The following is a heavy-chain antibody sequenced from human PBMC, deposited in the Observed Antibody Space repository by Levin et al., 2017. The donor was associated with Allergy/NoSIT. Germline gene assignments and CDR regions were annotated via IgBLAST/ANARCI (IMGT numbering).Heavy chain of an antibody. CDR2: INHSGST. CDR3: ARWVSHGSGRYSLDY. CDR1: GGSFSDYY. J-gene: IGHJ4*02. D-gene: IGHD3-10*01. V-gene: IGHV4-34*01. Sequence: PSETLSLTCAVYGGSFSDYYWSWIRQPPGKGLEWIGEINHSGSTNYNPSLKSRVTISVDTSKNQFSLKLSSVTAADTAVYYCARWVSHGSGRYSLDYWGQGTLVTVSS.